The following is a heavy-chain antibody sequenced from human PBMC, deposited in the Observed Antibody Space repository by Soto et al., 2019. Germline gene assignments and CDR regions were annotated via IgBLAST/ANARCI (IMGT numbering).Heavy chain of an antibody. CDR1: GYTFTSYY. Sequence: QVQLVQSGAEVKKPGASVKVSCKASGYTFTSYYMHWVRQAPGQGLEWMGIINPSGGSTSYAQKFQGRVTMTRDTSTRTVYMELSSLRSEDTAVYYCARATWFGELFPVYFDCWGQGTLVTVSS. D-gene: IGHD3-10*01. CDR3: ARATWFGELFPVYFDC. CDR2: INPSGGST. V-gene: IGHV1-46*03. J-gene: IGHJ4*02.